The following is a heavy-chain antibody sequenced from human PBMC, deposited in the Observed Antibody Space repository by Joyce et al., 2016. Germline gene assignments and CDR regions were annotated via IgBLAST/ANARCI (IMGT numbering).Heavy chain of an antibody. CDR1: GYTFTSYG. Sequence: QVQLVQSGAEVKKPGASVKVSCKTSGYTFTSYGISWVRQAPGQGLEWMGWIHPDNNNTNLAQKYQGRVTMTTDTSTSTAYMALGSLSSDDTAVYYCARLVLEGAFDIWGQGTMVIVSS. CDR2: IHPDNNNT. D-gene: IGHD1-1*01. J-gene: IGHJ3*02. CDR3: ARLVLEGAFDI. V-gene: IGHV1-18*01.